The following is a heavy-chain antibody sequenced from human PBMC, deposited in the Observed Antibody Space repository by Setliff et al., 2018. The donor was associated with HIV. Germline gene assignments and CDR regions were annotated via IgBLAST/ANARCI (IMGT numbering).Heavy chain of an antibody. D-gene: IGHD4-17*01. CDR1: GGSISSRNW. CDR3: AKGAGFYGDYTFDY. Sequence: SETLSLTCAVSGGSISSRNWWSWVRQPPGKGLEWIGEIYHSGSTNYNPSLKSRVTISMVASRNQFSLKVTSVTAADTAVYYCAKGAGFYGDYTFDYWGQGHLVTVSS. CDR2: IYHSGST. J-gene: IGHJ4*02. V-gene: IGHV4-4*02.